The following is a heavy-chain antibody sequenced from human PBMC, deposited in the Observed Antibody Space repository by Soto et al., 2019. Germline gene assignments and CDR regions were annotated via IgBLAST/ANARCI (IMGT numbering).Heavy chain of an antibody. Sequence: EEQLVESGGGLVKRGGSLRLSCAASGLTFSIAWLSWVRQAPGKGLEWVGRIKNNADGGTTDNAAPVKDRFTISRDDSKITLYLQMTGWKTEDTPRFYVTSMTARDAFEIWGQGTMATAS. J-gene: IGHJ3*02. CDR2: IKNNADGGTT. CDR3: TSMTARDAFEI. CDR1: GLTFSIAW. V-gene: IGHV3-15*01.